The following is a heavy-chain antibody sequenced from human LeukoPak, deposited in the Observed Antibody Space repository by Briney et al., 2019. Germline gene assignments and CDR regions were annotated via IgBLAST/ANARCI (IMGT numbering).Heavy chain of an antibody. CDR2: ISSSGSTI. Sequence: GGSLRLSCAASGFTFSSYEMNWVRQAPGKGLEWVSYISSSGSTIYYADSVKGRFTISRDNAKNSLYLQMNSLRAEDTAVYYCAKGSDILTGPDEDYYYMDVWGKGTTVTVSS. V-gene: IGHV3-48*03. J-gene: IGHJ6*03. CDR3: AKGSDILTGPDEDYYYMDV. D-gene: IGHD3-9*01. CDR1: GFTFSSYE.